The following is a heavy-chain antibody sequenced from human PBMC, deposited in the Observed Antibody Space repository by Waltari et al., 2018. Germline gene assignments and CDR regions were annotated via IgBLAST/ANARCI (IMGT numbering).Heavy chain of an antibody. D-gene: IGHD2-21*01. V-gene: IGHV4-34*01. J-gene: IGHJ4*02. CDR2: INHSGST. CDR3: ARHPRVYCGYVRCSAAFDY. CDR1: GGSFSGYY. Sequence: QVQLQQWGAGLLKPSETLSLTCAVYGGSFSGYYWSWIRQPPGKGLEWIGEINHSGSTNYNPSLKSRVTISVDTSKNQFSLKLSSVTAADTAVYYCARHPRVYCGYVRCSAAFDYWGQGTLVTVSS.